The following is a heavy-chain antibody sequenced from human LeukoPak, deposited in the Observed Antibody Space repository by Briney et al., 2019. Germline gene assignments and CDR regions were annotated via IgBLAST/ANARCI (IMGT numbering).Heavy chain of an antibody. Sequence: PGGSLRLSCAASGFIFSNYWMSWVRQAPGKGLEWVSAISGSGGSTYYADSVKGRFTISRDNSKNTLYLQMNSLRAEDTAVYYCAKVRFDFWSGYWDYWGQGTLVTVSS. CDR2: ISGSGGST. V-gene: IGHV3-23*01. J-gene: IGHJ4*02. D-gene: IGHD3-3*01. CDR3: AKVRFDFWSGYWDY. CDR1: GFIFSNYW.